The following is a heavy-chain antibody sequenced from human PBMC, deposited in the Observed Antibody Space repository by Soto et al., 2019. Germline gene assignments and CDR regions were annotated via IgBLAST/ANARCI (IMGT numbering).Heavy chain of an antibody. J-gene: IGHJ4*02. CDR2: INPSGGST. CDR1: GGTFSSYT. CDR3: AREYIAAAGTFDY. V-gene: IGHV1-46*01. Sequence: ASVKVSCKASGGTFSSYTISWVRQAPGQGLEWMGIINPSGGSTSYAQKFQGRVTMTRDTSTSTVYMELSSLRSEDTAVYYCAREYIAAAGTFDYWGQGTLVTVSS. D-gene: IGHD6-13*01.